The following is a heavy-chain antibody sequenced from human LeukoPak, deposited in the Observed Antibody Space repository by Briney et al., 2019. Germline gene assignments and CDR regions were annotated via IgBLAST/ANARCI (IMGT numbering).Heavy chain of an antibody. V-gene: IGHV1-18*01. CDR2: ISAYNGNT. J-gene: IGHJ5*02. CDR3: ARTVRDDYGENWFDP. Sequence: ASVKVSCKASGYTFTSYGISWVRQAPGQGLEWMGWISAYNGNTNYAQKLHGRVTMTTDTSTSTAYMELRSLRSDDTAVYYCARTVRDDYGENWFDPWGQGTLVTVSS. D-gene: IGHD4-17*01. CDR1: GYTFTSYG.